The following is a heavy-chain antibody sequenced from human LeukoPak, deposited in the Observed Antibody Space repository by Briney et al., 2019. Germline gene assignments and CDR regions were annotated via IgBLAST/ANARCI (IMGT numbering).Heavy chain of an antibody. CDR3: VRGLGDV. CDR2: INNDGKLV. CDR1: GFIFRSFW. D-gene: IGHD4-11*01. Sequence: GGSLRLSCSASGFIFRSFWMHWVRQAPGKGPVWVSRINNDGKLVTYADSVKGRFTISRDSAKDTVFLQMNSLRVEDTALYYCVRGLGDVWGKGTLVTVSS. V-gene: IGHV3-74*01. J-gene: IGHJ6*04.